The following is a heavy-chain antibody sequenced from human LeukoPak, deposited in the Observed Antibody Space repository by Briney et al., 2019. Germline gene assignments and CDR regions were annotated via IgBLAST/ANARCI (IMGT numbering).Heavy chain of an antibody. D-gene: IGHD2-2*01. CDR1: GFSFSNYG. CDR3: AKVIIGSCSSTSCFDY. Sequence: HPGXSLRLSCAASGFSFSNYGMHWVRQAPGKGLEWVAFIRYDGSNKYYADSGKGRFTISRDNSMNTLYLQMNSLRAEDTAVYYCAKVIIGSCSSTSCFDYWGQGTLVTVSS. J-gene: IGHJ4*02. CDR2: IRYDGSNK. V-gene: IGHV3-30*02.